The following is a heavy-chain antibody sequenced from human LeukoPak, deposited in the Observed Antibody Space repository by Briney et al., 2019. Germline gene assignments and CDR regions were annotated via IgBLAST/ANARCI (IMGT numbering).Heavy chain of an antibody. J-gene: IGHJ4*02. CDR1: LYTFTTYY. CDR2: INPSAGRT. D-gene: IGHD6-19*01. V-gene: IGHV1-46*01. CDR3: ARDSGGWYSDY. Sequence: AAVKVSCKASLYTFTTYYIHWVRQAPGQGLECMGIINPSAGRTNYAQNFQGRVTMTRDRSTSTLYMELRSLRSEDTDVYNCARDSGGWYSDYWGQGTLVTVSS.